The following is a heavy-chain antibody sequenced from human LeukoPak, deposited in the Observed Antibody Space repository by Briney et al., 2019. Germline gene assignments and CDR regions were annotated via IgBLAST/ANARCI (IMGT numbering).Heavy chain of an antibody. CDR3: ARAPRPGDSSGYYYGGANWFDP. J-gene: IGHJ5*02. Sequence: ASVKVSCKASGYTFTSYYMHWVRQAPGQGLEWMGIINPSGGSTSYAQKFQGRVTMTTDTSTSTAYMELRSLRSDDTAVYYCARAPRPGDSSGYYYGGANWFDPWGQGTLVTVSS. V-gene: IGHV1-46*01. CDR2: INPSGGST. D-gene: IGHD3-22*01. CDR1: GYTFTSYY.